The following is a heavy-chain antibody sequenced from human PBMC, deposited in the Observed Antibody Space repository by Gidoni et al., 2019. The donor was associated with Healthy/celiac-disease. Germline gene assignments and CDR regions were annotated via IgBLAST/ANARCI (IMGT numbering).Heavy chain of an antibody. J-gene: IGHJ4*02. V-gene: IGHV4-39*01. Sequence: QLQLQESGPGLVKPSETLSLTCTVSVGSLSSSSYYWGWIRQPPGQGLEWIGCIYYSGSTYYNPSLKSRVTISVDTSKNQFSLKLSSVTAADTAVYYCARLSQTYYYDSSGYFVDYWGQGTLVTVSS. CDR2: IYYSGST. D-gene: IGHD3-22*01. CDR3: ARLSQTYYYDSSGYFVDY. CDR1: VGSLSSSSYY.